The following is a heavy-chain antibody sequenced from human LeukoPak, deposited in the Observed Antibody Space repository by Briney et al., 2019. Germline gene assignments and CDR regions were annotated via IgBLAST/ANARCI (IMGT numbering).Heavy chain of an antibody. J-gene: IGHJ4*02. CDR3: ARVLVVVPAADSAELDY. CDR2: INPNSGGT. Sequence: ASVKVSCKASGYTFTGYYMHWVRQAPGQGLGWMGWINPNSGGTNYAQKFQGRVTMTRDTSISTAYMELSRLRSDDTAVYYCARVLVVVPAADSAELDYWGQGTLVTVSS. CDR1: GYTFTGYY. D-gene: IGHD2-2*01. V-gene: IGHV1-2*02.